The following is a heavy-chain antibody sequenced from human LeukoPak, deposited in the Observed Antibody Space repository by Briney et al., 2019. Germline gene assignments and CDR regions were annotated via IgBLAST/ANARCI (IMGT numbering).Heavy chain of an antibody. V-gene: IGHV3-23*01. CDR3: AKDRYNWNDY. Sequence: GGSLRLSCAASGFTFSSYSMNWVRQAPGKGLEWVSAIGDSGAITFYADSVKGRFTISRDNSENTLYLQMNSLRAEDTAVYYCAKDRYNWNDYWGQGTLVTVSS. J-gene: IGHJ4*02. D-gene: IGHD1-1*01. CDR2: IGDSGAIT. CDR1: GFTFSSYS.